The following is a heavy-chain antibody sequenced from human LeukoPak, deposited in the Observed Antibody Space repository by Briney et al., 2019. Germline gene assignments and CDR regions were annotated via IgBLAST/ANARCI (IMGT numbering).Heavy chain of an antibody. CDR3: ARDKPGYGAYDY. CDR2: IKDDGSAK. CDR1: GFTFSTYW. D-gene: IGHD4/OR15-4a*01. Sequence: SRGSLRLSCAASGFTFSTYWMNWVRQAPGKGLEWVASIKDDGSAKYYVDSMKGRFTISRDNAENSLYLQMNHLRAEDTAVYYCARDKPGYGAYDYWGQGTRVTVSS. V-gene: IGHV3-7*01. J-gene: IGHJ4*02.